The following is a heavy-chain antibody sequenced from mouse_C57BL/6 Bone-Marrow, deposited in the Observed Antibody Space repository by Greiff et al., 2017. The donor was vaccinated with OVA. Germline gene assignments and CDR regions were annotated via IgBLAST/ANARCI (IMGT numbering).Heavy chain of an antibody. CDR3: AEDGHYGFDY. V-gene: IGHV1-55*01. CDR2: IYPGSGST. J-gene: IGHJ2*01. Sequence: VQLQQPGAELVKPGASVKMSCKASGYTFTSYWITWVKQRPGQGLEWIGDIYPGSGSTNYNEKLKSKATMTVDKYSSTAYMQLSRLTSEYSSVYYFAEDGHYGFDYWGQGTTLTVSS. CDR1: GYTFTSYW. D-gene: IGHD1-1*01.